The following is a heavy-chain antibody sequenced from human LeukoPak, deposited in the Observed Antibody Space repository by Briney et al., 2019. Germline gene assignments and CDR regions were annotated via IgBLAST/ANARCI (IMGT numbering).Heavy chain of an antibody. D-gene: IGHD3-22*01. J-gene: IGHJ4*02. CDR2: VYYSGST. CDR3: ARHGSYYDSSGYFPFED. CDR1: GGSISSNNYY. V-gene: IGHV4-39*01. Sequence: SETLSLTCIVSGGSISSNNYYWGWIRQPPGEGLEWIGSVYYSGSTHYNPSLKSRVTISVDTSKNQFSLKLSSVTAADTAVYYCARHGSYYDSSGYFPFEDWGQGTLVTVSP.